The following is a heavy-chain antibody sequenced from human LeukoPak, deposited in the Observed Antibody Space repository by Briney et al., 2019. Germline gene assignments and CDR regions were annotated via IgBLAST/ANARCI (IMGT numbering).Heavy chain of an antibody. CDR2: IIPIFGTA. D-gene: IGHD3-3*01. V-gene: IGHV1-69*05. Sequence: SVKVSCKASGGTFSSYAISWVRQAPGQGLEWMGGIIPIFGTANYAQKFQGRVTITTDESTSTAYMELSSLRSEDTAVYYCATSKGYDFWSGYQNFDYWGQGTLVTVSS. J-gene: IGHJ4*02. CDR1: GGTFSSYA. CDR3: ATSKGYDFWSGYQNFDY.